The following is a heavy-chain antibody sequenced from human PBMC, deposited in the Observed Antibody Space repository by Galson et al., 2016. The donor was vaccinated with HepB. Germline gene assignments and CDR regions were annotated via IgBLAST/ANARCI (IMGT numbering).Heavy chain of an antibody. CDR2: ISSSSSYI. J-gene: IGHJ4*02. D-gene: IGHD1-26*01. CDR1: GFTLSSYS. Sequence: SLRLSCAASGFTLSSYSMNWVRQAPGKGLEWVSSISSSSSYIYYADSVKGRFTISRDNAKNSLYLQMNSLRAEDTAVYYCARGDIAGAIFDYWGQGTLVTVSS. CDR3: ARGDIAGAIFDY. V-gene: IGHV3-21*01.